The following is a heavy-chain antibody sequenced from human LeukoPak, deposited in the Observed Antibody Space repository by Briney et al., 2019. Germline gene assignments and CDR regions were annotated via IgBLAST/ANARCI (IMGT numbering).Heavy chain of an antibody. J-gene: IGHJ4*02. Sequence: SGTLSLTCAVSGGSISSNNWWGWVRQPPGKGLEWIGEIYHSGSPNYNPSLKSRVTISVDKSRNHFSLNLSSVTAADTAVYYCASSDYYDSSGYYSWGQGTLVTVSS. D-gene: IGHD3-22*01. V-gene: IGHV4-4*02. CDR1: GGSISSNNW. CDR2: IYHSGSP. CDR3: ASSDYYDSSGYYS.